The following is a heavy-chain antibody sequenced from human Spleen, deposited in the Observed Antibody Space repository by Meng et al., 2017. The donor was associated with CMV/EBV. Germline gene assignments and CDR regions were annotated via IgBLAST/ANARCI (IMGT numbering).Heavy chain of an antibody. CDR3: ARGRDSSSGAKGWFDP. Sequence: SGYTFTSYDINWVRQATGQGLEWMGWMNPNSGNTGYAQKFQGRVTITRNTSISTAYMELSSLRSEDTAVYYCARGRDSSSGAKGWFDPWGQGTLVTVSS. J-gene: IGHJ5*02. CDR2: MNPNSGNT. V-gene: IGHV1-8*03. D-gene: IGHD6-13*01. CDR1: GYTFTSYD.